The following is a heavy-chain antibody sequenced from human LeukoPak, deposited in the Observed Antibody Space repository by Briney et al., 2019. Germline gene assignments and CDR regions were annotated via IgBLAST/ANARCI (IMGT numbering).Heavy chain of an antibody. J-gene: IGHJ4*02. Sequence: SETLSLTCTVSGDSFSSVTDYWAWIRQPPGKGLEWIASRDYSGGKYYNPSLESRVAISTDMSKSQISLKLTSVTGADTAVYYCAGERGEEYSSGWYKTNFFDNWGQGIRVTVSS. CDR3: AGERGEEYSSGWYKTNFFDN. D-gene: IGHD6-19*01. CDR1: GDSFSSVTDY. V-gene: IGHV4-39*07. CDR2: RDYSGGK.